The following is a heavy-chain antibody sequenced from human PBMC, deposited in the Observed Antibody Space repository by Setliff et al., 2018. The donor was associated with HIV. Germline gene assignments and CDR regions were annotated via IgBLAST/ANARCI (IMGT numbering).Heavy chain of an antibody. CDR3: ARGTSVRWERRGGFEP. D-gene: IGHD1-26*01. J-gene: IGHJ5*02. V-gene: IGHV3-7*03. CDR2: IKQDGSEK. Sequence: GGSLRLSCAASGFTFSSYWMSWVRQAPGKGLEWVANIKQDGSEKYYVDSVEGRFTISRDNARNSLDLQMNSLRAEDTAIYYCARGTSVRWERRGGFEPWGQGTLVT. CDR1: GFTFSSYW.